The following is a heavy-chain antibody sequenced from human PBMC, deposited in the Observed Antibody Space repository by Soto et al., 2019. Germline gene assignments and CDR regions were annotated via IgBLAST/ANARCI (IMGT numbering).Heavy chain of an antibody. D-gene: IGHD2-15*01. CDR2: ISASGGST. CDR3: AKNGCKYFDY. CDR1: GFTFSSYD. J-gene: IGHJ4*02. V-gene: IGHV3-23*01. Sequence: GGSLRLSCAASGFTFSSYDMSWVRQAPGKGLEWVSAISASGGSTYYADSVKGRFTNARDNSKITLYLQMNSLRAEETAVYYSAKNGCKYFDYWGQGSLVTVSS.